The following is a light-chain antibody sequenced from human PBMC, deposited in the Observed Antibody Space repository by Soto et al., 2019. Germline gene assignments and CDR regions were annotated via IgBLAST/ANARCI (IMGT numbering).Light chain of an antibody. CDR2: LNSDGSH. J-gene: IGLJ2*01. V-gene: IGLV4-69*02. Sequence: QSVLTQSPSASASLGASVKLTCTLNSGHSNNASAWHQQQPEKGPRYLMKLNSDGSHSKGDGIPDRFSGSSSGAERYLTLSSLQSEDEADYYCQTYDAGIQVFGGGTKLTVL. CDR3: QTYDAGIQV. CDR1: SGHSNNA.